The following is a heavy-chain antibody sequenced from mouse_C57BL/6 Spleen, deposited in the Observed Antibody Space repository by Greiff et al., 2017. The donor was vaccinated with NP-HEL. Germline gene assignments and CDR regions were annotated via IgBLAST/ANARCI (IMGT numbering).Heavy chain of an antibody. Sequence: EVKLMESGPGMVKPSQSLSLTCTVTGYSITSGYDWHWLRHFPGNKLEWMGYISYSGSTNYNPSLKSRISITHDTSKNHFFLKLNSVTTEDTATYYCARGANWDYFDYWGQGTTLTVSS. D-gene: IGHD4-1*01. CDR1: GYSITSGYD. CDR2: ISYSGST. CDR3: ARGANWDYFDY. V-gene: IGHV3-1*01. J-gene: IGHJ2*01.